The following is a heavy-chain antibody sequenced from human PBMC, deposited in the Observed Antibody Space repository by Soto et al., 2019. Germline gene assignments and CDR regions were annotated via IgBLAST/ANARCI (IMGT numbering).Heavy chain of an antibody. Sequence: SETLSLTCTVSGGSISSYYWSWIRKPPGKGLEWIGYIYYSGGSNYNPSLNSRVTMSADTSKNQFSLKLSSVTAADTAVYYCVRGDGHSESFDYWGQGTLVTVSS. D-gene: IGHD3-16*01. CDR3: VRGDGHSESFDY. CDR2: IYYSGGS. J-gene: IGHJ4*02. CDR1: GGSISSYY. V-gene: IGHV4-59*01.